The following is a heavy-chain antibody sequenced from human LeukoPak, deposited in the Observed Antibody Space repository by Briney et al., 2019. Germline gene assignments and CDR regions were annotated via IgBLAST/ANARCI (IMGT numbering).Heavy chain of an antibody. CDR2: ISYDGSNK. D-gene: IGHD3-22*01. V-gene: IGHV3-30*04. CDR3: ARDDITMIVVVIADAFDI. J-gene: IGHJ3*02. Sequence: PGGSLRLSCAASGFTFSSYAMHWVRQAPGKGLEWVAVISYDGSNKYYADSVKGRFTISRDNSKNTLYLRMNSLRAEDTAVYYCARDDITMIVVVIADAFDIWGQGTMVTVS. CDR1: GFTFSSYA.